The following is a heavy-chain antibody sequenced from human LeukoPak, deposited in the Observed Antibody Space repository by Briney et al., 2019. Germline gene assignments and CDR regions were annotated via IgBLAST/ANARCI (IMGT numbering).Heavy chain of an antibody. CDR3: ARELLSGDPSIGN. CDR1: GGSFSGYY. V-gene: IGHV4-4*07. D-gene: IGHD7-27*01. Sequence: SETLSLSCAVYGGSFSGYYWGWIRQPAGKGLEWIGRIYTSGSTNYNPSLKSRVTMSVDTSKNQFSLKLSSVTAADTAVYYCARELLSGDPSIGNWGQGTLVTVPS. J-gene: IGHJ4*02. CDR2: IYTSGST.